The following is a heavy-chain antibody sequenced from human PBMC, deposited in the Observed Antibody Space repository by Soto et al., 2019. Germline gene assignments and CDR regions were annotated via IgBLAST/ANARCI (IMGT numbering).Heavy chain of an antibody. J-gene: IGHJ6*02. V-gene: IGHV3-33*01. Sequence: QVQLVESGGGVVQPGRSLRLSCAASGFSFSSYGMHWVRQAPGKGLEWVAVIWYDGSNKYYADSVKGRFTISRDNSKNTLYLQMNSLRAEDTAVYYCARVVNNYYYSGMDVWGQGTTVTVSS. CDR1: GFSFSSYG. CDR3: ARVVNNYYYSGMDV. CDR2: IWYDGSNK.